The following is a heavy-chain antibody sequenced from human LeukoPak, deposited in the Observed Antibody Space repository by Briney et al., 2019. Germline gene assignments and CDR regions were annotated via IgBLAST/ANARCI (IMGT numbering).Heavy chain of an antibody. J-gene: IGHJ4*02. CDR2: IKQDGSGK. D-gene: IGHD2-8*01. Sequence: GGSLRLSCAASGFTFSSYEMNWVRQAPGKGLEWVANIKQDGSGKYYVDSVKGRFTISRDNAKNSLYLQMNSLRGEDTAVYYCARATGGATTNGGYYFDYWGQGTLVTVSS. CDR1: GFTFSSYE. CDR3: ARATGGATTNGGYYFDY. V-gene: IGHV3-7*01.